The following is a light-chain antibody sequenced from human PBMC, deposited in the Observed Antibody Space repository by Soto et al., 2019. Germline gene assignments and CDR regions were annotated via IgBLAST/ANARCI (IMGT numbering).Light chain of an antibody. Sequence: EIVLTQSPGTLSLSPGERATLSCRASQRVSSSYLAWYQQKPGQAPRLLIYGASSRATGIPDRFSGSGSGTDFTLTISRLEPADFAVYFCQRYGSSPPFTFGQGTKVDIK. CDR1: QRVSSSY. CDR3: QRYGSSPPFT. V-gene: IGKV3-20*01. CDR2: GAS. J-gene: IGKJ2*01.